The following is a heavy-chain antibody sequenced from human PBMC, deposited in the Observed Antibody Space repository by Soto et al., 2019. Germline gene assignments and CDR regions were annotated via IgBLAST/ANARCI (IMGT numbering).Heavy chain of an antibody. J-gene: IGHJ5*02. CDR1: GGSISSYY. Sequence: SETLSLTCTVSGGSISSYYWSWIRQPPGKGLEWIGYIYYSGSTNYNPSLKSRVTISVDTSKNQFSLKLSSVTAADTAVYYCARVGGFGELLRFDPWGQGTLGTVSS. D-gene: IGHD3-10*01. CDR3: ARVGGFGELLRFDP. V-gene: IGHV4-59*01. CDR2: IYYSGST.